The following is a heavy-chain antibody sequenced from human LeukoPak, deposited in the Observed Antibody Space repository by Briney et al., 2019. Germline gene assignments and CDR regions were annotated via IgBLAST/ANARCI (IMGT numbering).Heavy chain of an antibody. Sequence: ETLSLTCTVSGGSISSSSYYWGWIRQPPGKGLEWVSAISGSGGSTYYADSVKGRFTISRDNSKNTLYLQMNSLRAEDTAVYYCAKDYGEDYWGQGTLVTVSS. V-gene: IGHV3-23*01. CDR2: ISGSGGST. CDR3: AKDYGEDY. CDR1: GGSISSSSYY. J-gene: IGHJ4*02. D-gene: IGHD4/OR15-4a*01.